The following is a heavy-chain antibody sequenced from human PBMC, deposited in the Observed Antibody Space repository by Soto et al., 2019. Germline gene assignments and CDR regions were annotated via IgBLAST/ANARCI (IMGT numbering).Heavy chain of an antibody. Sequence: SETLSLTCAVYGGAFSGYYWSPIRQPPGKGLEWIGEINHRGSTNYNPSLKSRVTISVDTSKNQFSLKLSSVTAADTAVYYCARSWQLVPGSYYGMDVWGQGTTVTVSS. CDR2: INHRGST. V-gene: IGHV4-34*01. J-gene: IGHJ6*02. CDR3: ARSWQLVPGSYYGMDV. D-gene: IGHD6-6*01. CDR1: GGAFSGYY.